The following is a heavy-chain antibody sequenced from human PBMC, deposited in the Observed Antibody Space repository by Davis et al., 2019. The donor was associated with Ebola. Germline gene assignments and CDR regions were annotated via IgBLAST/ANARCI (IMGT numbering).Heavy chain of an antibody. D-gene: IGHD5-18*01. Sequence: GGSLRLSCAASGFVFRNYVMSWVRQAPGKGLEWVAVISYDGSNKYYADSVKGRFTISRDNSKNTLYLQMNSLRAEDTAVYYCAKDGIDSYGYFATDYWGQGTLVTVSS. CDR1: GFVFRNYV. CDR3: AKDGIDSYGYFATDY. CDR2: ISYDGSNK. J-gene: IGHJ4*02. V-gene: IGHV3-30*18.